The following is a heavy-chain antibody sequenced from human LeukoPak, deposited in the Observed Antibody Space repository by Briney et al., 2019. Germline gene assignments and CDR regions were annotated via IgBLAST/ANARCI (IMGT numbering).Heavy chain of an antibody. J-gene: IGHJ4*02. V-gene: IGHV4-39*01. CDR1: GGSISSSSYY. Sequence: SETLSLTCTVSGGSISSSSYYWGWIRQPPGKGLEWIGSIYYSGSTYYNPSLKSRVTMSVDPSKNHFSLKLSSVTAADTAVYYCATHLFYGSGSPFDYWGQGTLVTVSS. D-gene: IGHD3-10*01. CDR2: IYYSGST. CDR3: ATHLFYGSGSPFDY.